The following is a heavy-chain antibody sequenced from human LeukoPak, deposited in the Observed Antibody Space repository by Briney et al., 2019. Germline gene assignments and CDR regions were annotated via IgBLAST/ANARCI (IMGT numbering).Heavy chain of an antibody. Sequence: SETLSLTCNVSGGSISSDYWTWIRQPPGKGLEWIGNIYYSRSTNYNPSLKSRVTISVDTSKNQFSLKLNSVTAADTAVYYCARRRDYYDSRGYYAFDIWGHGTMVTVSS. CDR3: ARRRDYYDSRGYYAFDI. CDR2: IYYSRST. CDR1: GGSISSDY. V-gene: IGHV4-59*01. D-gene: IGHD3-22*01. J-gene: IGHJ3*02.